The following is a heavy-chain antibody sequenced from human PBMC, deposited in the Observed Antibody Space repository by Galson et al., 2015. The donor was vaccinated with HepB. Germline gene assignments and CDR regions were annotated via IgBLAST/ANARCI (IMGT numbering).Heavy chain of an antibody. D-gene: IGHD3-3*01. J-gene: IGHJ6*02. CDR3: AREPVFFGVVIRYYGMDV. V-gene: IGHV1-46*01. CDR2: INPSGGST. CDR1: GGTFTSYY. Sequence: SVKVSCKASGGTFTSYYMHWVRQAPGQGLEWMGIINPSGGSTSYAQKFQGRVTMTRDTSTSTVYMELSSLRSEDTAVYYCAREPVFFGVVIRYYGMDVWGQGTTVTVSS.